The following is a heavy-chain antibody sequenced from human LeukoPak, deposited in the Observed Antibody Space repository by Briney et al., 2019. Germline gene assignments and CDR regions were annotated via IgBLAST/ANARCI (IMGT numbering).Heavy chain of an antibody. V-gene: IGHV3-74*01. J-gene: IGHJ4*02. CDR3: ARAYSDSSGYYPPYFDY. Sequence: GGSLRLSCAASGFTFSGYWMHWVRQAPGKGLVWVSRINSDGSSTSYADSVKGRFTISRDNAKNTLYLQMISLRAEDTAVYYCARAYSDSSGYYPPYFDYWGQGTLVTVSS. CDR2: INSDGSST. D-gene: IGHD3-22*01. CDR1: GFTFSGYW.